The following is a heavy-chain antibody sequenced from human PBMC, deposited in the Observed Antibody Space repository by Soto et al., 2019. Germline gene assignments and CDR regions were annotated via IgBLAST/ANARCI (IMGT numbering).Heavy chain of an antibody. J-gene: IGHJ6*01. Sequence: PETLSLTCAVSGGSISSSNWWSWVRQPPGKGLEWIGEIYHSGSTNYNPSLKSRVTISVDKSKNQFSLKLSSVTAADTAVYYCASVWGGDHYPIAVRGQGTTVTVSS. CDR2: IYHSGST. D-gene: IGHD3-10*02. V-gene: IGHV4-4*03. CDR1: GGSISSSNW. CDR3: ASVWGGDHYPIAV.